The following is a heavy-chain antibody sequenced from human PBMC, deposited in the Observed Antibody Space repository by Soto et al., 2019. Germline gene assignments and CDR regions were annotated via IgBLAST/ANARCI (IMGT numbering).Heavy chain of an antibody. D-gene: IGHD4-17*01. CDR3: ARVYDYGEDY. CDR1: GYTYISYS. V-gene: IGHV1-3*01. J-gene: IGHJ4*02. Sequence: ASVKVSCKASGYTYISYSMHWVRQAPGQRLEWMGWINVGNGNTKYSQNFQGRVTINQDTSASTAYMELSSLTSEDTAVYYCARVYDYGEDYWGQGTLVTVSS. CDR2: INVGNGNT.